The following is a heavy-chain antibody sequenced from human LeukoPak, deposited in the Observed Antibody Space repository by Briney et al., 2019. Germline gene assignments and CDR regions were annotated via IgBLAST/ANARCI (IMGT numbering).Heavy chain of an antibody. D-gene: IGHD4-23*01. J-gene: IGHJ4*02. V-gene: IGHV4-34*01. CDR1: GGSFSGYY. Sequence: SETLSLTCAVYGGSFSGYYWSWIRQSPGKGLEWIGEINHSGSTNYNPSLKSRVTISVDTSKNQFSLKLSSVTAADTAVYYCARYSYGGNSETPDYWGQGTLVTVSS. CDR2: INHSGST. CDR3: ARYSYGGNSETPDY.